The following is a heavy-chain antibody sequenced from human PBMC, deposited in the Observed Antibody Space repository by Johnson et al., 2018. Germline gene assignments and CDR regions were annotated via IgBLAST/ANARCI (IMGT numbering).Heavy chain of an antibody. CDR3: AKASAQWRGTIAFDI. V-gene: IGHV3-30*18. D-gene: IGHD6-19*01. CDR1: GFSFSNYG. Sequence: VQLVETGGGVVQPGRSLRLSCAASGFSFSNYGMHWVRQAPGKGLEWVAVISYDGSNEYYADSVKGRFIISRDNSKKNLYLQMNSLRPEDTAVYYCAKASAQWRGTIAFDIWGQGTMVTVSS. CDR2: ISYDGSNE. J-gene: IGHJ3*02.